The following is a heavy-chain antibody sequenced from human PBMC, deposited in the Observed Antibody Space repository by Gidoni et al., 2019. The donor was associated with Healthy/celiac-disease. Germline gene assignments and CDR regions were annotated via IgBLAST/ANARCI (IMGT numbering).Heavy chain of an antibody. D-gene: IGHD3-22*01. J-gene: IGHJ4*02. V-gene: IGHV5-51*01. Sequence: PGESLKISCKGSGYSFTSYWIGWVRQMPGKGLEGMGILYPGDSDSRYSPSFQGQVTISADKSISTAYLQWSSLKASDTAMYSCARRVWDYDSSGYYDPMGENFDYWGQGTLVTVSS. CDR1: GYSFTSYW. CDR2: LYPGDSDS. CDR3: ARRVWDYDSSGYYDPMGENFDY.